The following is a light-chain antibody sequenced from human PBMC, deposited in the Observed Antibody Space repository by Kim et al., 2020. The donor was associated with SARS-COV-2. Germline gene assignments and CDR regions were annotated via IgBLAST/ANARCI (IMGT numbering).Light chain of an antibody. CDR2: DAS. Sequence: PGELATPSCRASQSVRRYLAWYQQKPGQAPRLLIYDASNRATGIPARFSGSGSGTDFTLTISSLEPEDFAVYYCQQRSNWPRGGTFGQGTKVDIK. CDR1: QSVRRY. V-gene: IGKV3-11*01. J-gene: IGKJ1*01. CDR3: QQRSNWPRGGT.